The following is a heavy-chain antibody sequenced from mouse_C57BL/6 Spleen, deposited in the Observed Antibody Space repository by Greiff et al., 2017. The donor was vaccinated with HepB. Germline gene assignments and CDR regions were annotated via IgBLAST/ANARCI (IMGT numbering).Heavy chain of an antibody. Sequence: QVQLKESGAELVRPGASVTLSCKASGYTFTDYEMHWVKQTPVHGLEWIGAIDPETGGTAYNQKFKGKAILTADKSSRTAYMDLRSLTSEYSAVYYCTRSDLYDGYYAYYFDYWGQGTTLTVSS. CDR1: GYTFTDYE. D-gene: IGHD2-3*01. J-gene: IGHJ2*01. V-gene: IGHV1-15*01. CDR3: TRSDLYDGYYAYYFDY. CDR2: IDPETGGT.